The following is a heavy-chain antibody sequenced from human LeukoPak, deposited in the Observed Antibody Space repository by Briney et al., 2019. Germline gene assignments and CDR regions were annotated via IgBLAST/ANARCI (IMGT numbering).Heavy chain of an antibody. V-gene: IGHV4-39*07. CDR2: IHYSGST. J-gene: IGHJ4*02. Sequence: SSQTLSLTCTVSGGSISRSTYYWGWIRQPPGKGLEWIGSIHYSGSTHYNPSLKSRVTISVDTSKNQFSLKVSSVTAADTAVYYCSRAPDYGANDYWGQGTLVTVSS. CDR3: SRAPDYGANDY. CDR1: GGSISRSTYY. D-gene: IGHD4-23*01.